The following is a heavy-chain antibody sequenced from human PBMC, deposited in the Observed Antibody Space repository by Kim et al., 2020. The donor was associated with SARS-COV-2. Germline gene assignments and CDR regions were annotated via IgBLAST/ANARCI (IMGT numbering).Heavy chain of an antibody. CDR1: GGSFTDYY. CDR3: ARTGGYTFSSGFYTPYFDS. J-gene: IGHJ4*02. CDR2: ISHNGFT. Sequence: SETLSLTCGVSGGSFTDYYWSWIRQAPGRGLEWIGEISHNGFTDSNPSLKSRVTIFLDTSQKQVSLTLRSVTAADTATYYCARTGGYTFSSGFYTPYFDSWGQGTLVTVSS. V-gene: IGHV4-34*01. D-gene: IGHD3-3*01.